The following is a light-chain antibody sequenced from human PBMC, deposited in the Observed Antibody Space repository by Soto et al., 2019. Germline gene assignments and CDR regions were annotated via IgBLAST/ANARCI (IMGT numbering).Light chain of an antibody. Sequence: QSVLTQPASVSGSPGQSITISCTGTSSDVGSYNYVSWYQQHPGKAPKLMIYEVSNRPSGVSDRFSGSKSGNTASLTISGLQAEDEADYYCSSYTSTATRVFGGGAQLTVL. CDR2: EVS. CDR1: SSDVGSYNY. V-gene: IGLV2-14*01. J-gene: IGLJ3*02. CDR3: SSYTSTATRV.